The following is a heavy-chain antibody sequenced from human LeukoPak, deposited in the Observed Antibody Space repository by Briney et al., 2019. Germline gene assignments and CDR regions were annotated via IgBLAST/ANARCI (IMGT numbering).Heavy chain of an antibody. Sequence: SETLSLTCAVSDDSFSSHYWTWIRQPPGRGLEWSGYISYIGSTNYNPSLKSRVTISIDTSKNQFSLKLSSVTAEDTAVYYCARDLVTVTKGFDIWGQGTMVSVSS. V-gene: IGHV4-59*11. J-gene: IGHJ3*02. CDR1: DDSFSSHY. D-gene: IGHD4-17*01. CDR2: ISYIGST. CDR3: ARDLVTVTKGFDI.